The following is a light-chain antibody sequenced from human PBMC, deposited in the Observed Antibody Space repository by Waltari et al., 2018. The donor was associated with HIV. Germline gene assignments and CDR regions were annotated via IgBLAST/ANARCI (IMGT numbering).Light chain of an antibody. CDR2: SNN. CDR1: SSNIGSNA. CDR3: AAWDDSLNGYYV. Sequence: QSVLTQPPSASGTPGQRVSISCSGRSSNIGSNAASCYQQLPGTAPKPLIYSNNQRPSGVPDRFSGSKSGTTASLAISGLQSEDEADYYCAAWDDSLNGYYVFGTGTKVTVL. V-gene: IGLV1-44*01. J-gene: IGLJ1*01.